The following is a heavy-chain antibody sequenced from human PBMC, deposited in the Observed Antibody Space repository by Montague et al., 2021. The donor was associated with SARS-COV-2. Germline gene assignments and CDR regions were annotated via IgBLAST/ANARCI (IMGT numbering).Heavy chain of an antibody. CDR3: ASPKEGSGYYRPFDY. Sequence: SETLSLTCAVSRAPVTSTNWWSWVRQPTGKGLEWIGEIYHTGNTNYSPSLKSRVYISLDKSKNQLSLRLNSVTAADTAVYYCASPKEGSGYYRPFDYWGQGILVTVSS. CDR2: IYHTGNT. D-gene: IGHD3-22*01. J-gene: IGHJ4*02. CDR1: RAPVTSTNW. V-gene: IGHV4-4*02.